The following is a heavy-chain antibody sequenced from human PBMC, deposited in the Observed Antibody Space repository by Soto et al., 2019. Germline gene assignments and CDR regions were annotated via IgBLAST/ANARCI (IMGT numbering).Heavy chain of an antibody. CDR3: ARHLYTSGWYPFDP. CDR1: GGSISSYY. CDR2: IYYSGST. Sequence: QVQLQESGPGLVKPAETLSLTCTVSGGSISSYYWSWIRQPPGKGLEWIGCIYYSGSTNYNPSLKSRVTISVDTSKNQFSLKLSSVTAADTAIYYCARHLYTSGWYPFDPWGQGTLVTVSS. V-gene: IGHV4-59*08. D-gene: IGHD6-19*01. J-gene: IGHJ5*02.